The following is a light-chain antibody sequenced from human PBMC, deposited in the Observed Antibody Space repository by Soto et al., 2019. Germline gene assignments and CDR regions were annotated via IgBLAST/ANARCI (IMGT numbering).Light chain of an antibody. J-gene: IGKJ2*01. V-gene: IGKV3-20*01. CDR3: QQYGGSPRT. CDR1: QSISNY. Sequence: IVLTQSPGTLSLSPGEGATLSCRARQSISNYLAWYQQKPGQAPRLVIFGASNRATGIPDRFGGSGSGTDFTLTISRLEPEDFAVYYCQQYGGSPRTFGQGTKLEIK. CDR2: GAS.